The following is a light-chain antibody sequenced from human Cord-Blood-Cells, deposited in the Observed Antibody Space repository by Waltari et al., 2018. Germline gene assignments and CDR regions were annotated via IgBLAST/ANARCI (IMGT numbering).Light chain of an antibody. CDR3: QQYNSYSPRT. Sequence: DIQMTQSPSTLSASGGDRVNITCRASQSISSWLAWYQQKPGKAPKLLIYDASSLESGVPSRFSCSGSGTEFTLTISSLQPDDFATYYCQQYNSYSPRTFGQRTKVEIK. CDR1: QSISSW. J-gene: IGKJ1*01. CDR2: DAS. V-gene: IGKV1-5*01.